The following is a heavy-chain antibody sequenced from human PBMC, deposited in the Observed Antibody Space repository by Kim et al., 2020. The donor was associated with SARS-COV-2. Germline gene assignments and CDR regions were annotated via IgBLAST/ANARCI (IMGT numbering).Heavy chain of an antibody. CDR1: GGSFSGYY. CDR2: INHSGST. CDR3: ARGELELRFGYYYYYGMDV. J-gene: IGHJ6*02. D-gene: IGHD1-7*01. Sequence: SETLSLTCAVYGGSFSGYYWSWIRQPPGKGLEWIGEINHSGSTNYNPSLKSRVTISVDTSKNQFSLKLSSVTAADTAVYYCARGELELRFGYYYYYGMDVWGQGTTVTVSS. V-gene: IGHV4-34*01.